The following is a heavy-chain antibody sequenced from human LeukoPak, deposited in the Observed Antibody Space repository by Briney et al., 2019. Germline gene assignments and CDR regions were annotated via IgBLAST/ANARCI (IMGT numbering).Heavy chain of an antibody. Sequence: AGGSLRLSCAASGFTFSSYSMNWVRQAPGKGLEWVSSISSSSSYIYYADSVKGRFTISRGNAKNSLYLQMNSLRAEDTAVYYCARDYDILTGSQVQYYFDYWGQGTLVTVSS. CDR2: ISSSSSYI. CDR1: GFTFSSYS. J-gene: IGHJ4*02. V-gene: IGHV3-21*01. D-gene: IGHD3-9*01. CDR3: ARDYDILTGSQVQYYFDY.